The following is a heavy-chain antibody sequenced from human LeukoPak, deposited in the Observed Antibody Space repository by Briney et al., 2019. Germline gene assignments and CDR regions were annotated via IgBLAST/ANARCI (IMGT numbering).Heavy chain of an antibody. Sequence: GGSLRLSCAASGFTFSSYWMSWVRQAPGEGLEWVANIKQDGSEEYYVDSVKGRFTISRDNAKNSLYLQMNSLRAEDTAVYYCAREGAVAVFDYWGQGTLVTVSS. CDR1: GFTFSSYW. V-gene: IGHV3-7*05. CDR2: IKQDGSEE. J-gene: IGHJ4*02. D-gene: IGHD6-19*01. CDR3: AREGAVAVFDY.